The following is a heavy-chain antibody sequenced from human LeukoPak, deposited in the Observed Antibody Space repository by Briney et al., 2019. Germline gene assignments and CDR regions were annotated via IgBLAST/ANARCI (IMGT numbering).Heavy chain of an antibody. CDR3: AGTYGDYGWYDY. D-gene: IGHD4-17*01. CDR2: ISYDGSNK. V-gene: IGHV3-30-3*01. Sequence: GRSLRLSCAASGFTFSSYAMHWVRQAPGKGLEWVAVISYDGSNKYYADSVKGRFTISRDNSKNTLYLQMNSLRAEDTAVYYCAGTYGDYGWYDYWGQGTLVTVSS. J-gene: IGHJ4*02. CDR1: GFTFSSYA.